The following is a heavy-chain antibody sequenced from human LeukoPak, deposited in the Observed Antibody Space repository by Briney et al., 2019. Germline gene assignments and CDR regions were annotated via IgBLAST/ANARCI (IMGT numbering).Heavy chain of an antibody. CDR2: INAGNGNT. V-gene: IGHV1-3*01. Sequence: ASVKVSCKASGYTFTSYAMHWLRQAPGQRLEWMGWINAGNGNTKYSQKFQGRVTITRDTSASTAYMELSSLRSEDTAVYYCARDGRIGRNYYDSSGPVYYYYGMDVWGQGTTVTVSS. CDR1: GYTFTSYA. J-gene: IGHJ6*02. CDR3: ARDGRIGRNYYDSSGPVYYYYGMDV. D-gene: IGHD3-22*01.